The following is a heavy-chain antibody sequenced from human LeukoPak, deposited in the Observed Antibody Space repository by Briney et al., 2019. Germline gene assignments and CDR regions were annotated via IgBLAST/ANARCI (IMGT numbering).Heavy chain of an antibody. J-gene: IGHJ5*02. D-gene: IGHD2-2*01. CDR3: ARHVWSGTSWFDP. Sequence: PSETLSLTCAVYGGSFSGYYWSWIRQPPGKGLEWIGEINHSGSTNYNPSLKSRVTISVDTSKNQFSLKLSSVTAADTAVYYCARHVWSGTSWFDPWGQGTLVTVSS. CDR1: GGSFSGYY. V-gene: IGHV4-34*01. CDR2: INHSGST.